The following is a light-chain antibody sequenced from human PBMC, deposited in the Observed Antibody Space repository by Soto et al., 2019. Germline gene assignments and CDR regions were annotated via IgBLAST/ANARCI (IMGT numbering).Light chain of an antibody. Sequence: QSALTQPASVSGSPGQSITISCTGISADVSSSNFVSWYQHRPGKAPRLILYDVSHRPSGVSNRFSGSKAGDTAPLTISGLQLEDEADYYCTSYRRGPLYVFGTGTKLTVL. CDR3: TSYRRGPLYV. CDR2: DVS. CDR1: SADVSSSNF. V-gene: IGLV2-14*03. J-gene: IGLJ1*01.